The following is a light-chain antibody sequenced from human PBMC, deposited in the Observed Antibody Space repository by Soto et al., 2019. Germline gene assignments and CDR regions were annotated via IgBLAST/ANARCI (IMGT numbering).Light chain of an antibody. Sequence: DIVMTQSPDSLAVSLGERPTINCKSSQSVLYSSNSKNYLAWYQQKPGQPPKLLIYWASTRESGVPDRISGSGSGTDFTLTISSLQAEDVAVYYCQQYYSTPPAFGQGTKLEIK. V-gene: IGKV4-1*01. CDR1: QSVLYSSNSKNY. CDR2: WAS. CDR3: QQYYSTPPA. J-gene: IGKJ2*01.